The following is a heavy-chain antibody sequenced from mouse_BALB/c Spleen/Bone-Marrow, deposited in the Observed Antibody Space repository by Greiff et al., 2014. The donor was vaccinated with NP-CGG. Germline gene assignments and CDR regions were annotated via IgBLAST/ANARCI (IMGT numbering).Heavy chain of an antibody. CDR2: IDPADGNT. V-gene: IGHV14-3*02. CDR3: ARSYGSSPFDY. J-gene: IGHJ2*01. CDR1: GFNIKDTY. Sequence: EVKLVEFGAELVKPGASVKLSCTASGFNIKDTYMHWVKQRPEQGLEWIGRIDPADGNTKYDPKFQGKATITADTSSNTAYLQLSSLTSEDTAVYYCARSYGSSPFDYWGQGTTLTVSS. D-gene: IGHD1-1*01.